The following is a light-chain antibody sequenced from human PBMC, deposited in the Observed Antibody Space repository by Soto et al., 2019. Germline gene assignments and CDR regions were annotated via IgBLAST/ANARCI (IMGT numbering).Light chain of an antibody. V-gene: IGKV3-20*01. CDR2: GAS. J-gene: IGKJ2*01. Sequence: EVVLTQSPGTLSLSPGERATLSCRASQSVAANYLAWYQQKRGQAPRLLIYGASTRASGIPDRFSGSGSGTDFSLTISRLEPEDFAVYYCHQYDNTPQTFGQGTKVDIK. CDR1: QSVAANY. CDR3: HQYDNTPQT.